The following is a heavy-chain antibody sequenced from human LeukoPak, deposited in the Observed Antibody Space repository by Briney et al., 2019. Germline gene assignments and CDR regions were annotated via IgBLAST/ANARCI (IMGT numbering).Heavy chain of an antibody. CDR3: ARQASTAAGDNWFDP. CDR1: GGSISSYH. CDR2: IYTSGST. Sequence: PSETLSLTCTVSGGSISSYHWSWIRQPPGKGLEWIGYIYTSGSTNYNPSLKSRVTISVDTSRNQFSLKLSSVTAADTAVYYCARQASTAAGDNWFDPWGQGTLVTVSS. J-gene: IGHJ5*02. D-gene: IGHD6-6*01. V-gene: IGHV4-4*09.